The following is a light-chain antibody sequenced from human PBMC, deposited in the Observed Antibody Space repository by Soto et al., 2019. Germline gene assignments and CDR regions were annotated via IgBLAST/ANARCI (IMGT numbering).Light chain of an antibody. Sequence: QSVLTQPPSVSGAPGQRVTISCTGSSSNIGAGYDVHWYQQLPGTAPKLLIYGNSNRPSGAPDRFSGSKSGTSASLAITGLVAEDEADYYCQSYDSSLSALFGGGTKLTVL. CDR3: QSYDSSLSAL. CDR2: GNS. V-gene: IGLV1-40*01. CDR1: SSNIGAGYD. J-gene: IGLJ3*02.